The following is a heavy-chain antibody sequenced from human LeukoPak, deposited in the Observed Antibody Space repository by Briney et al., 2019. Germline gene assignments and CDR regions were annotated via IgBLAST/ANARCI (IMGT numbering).Heavy chain of an antibody. CDR2: INPKSGGT. CDR3: ARGGSSGWYVQNYFDT. V-gene: IGHV1-2*02. CDR1: GSTFTGYY. J-gene: IGHJ5*02. D-gene: IGHD6-19*01. Sequence: GASVKVSCKASGSTFTGYYLHWVRQAPGQGLEWMGWINPKSGGTNYAQTFQGRVTMTRDTSISTAYMELSRLRSDDTAVYYCARGGSSGWYVQNYFDTWGQGTLVTVSS.